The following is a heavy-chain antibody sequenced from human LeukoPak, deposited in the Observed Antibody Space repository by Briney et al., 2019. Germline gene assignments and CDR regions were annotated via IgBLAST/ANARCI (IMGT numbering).Heavy chain of an antibody. CDR3: AKEVYSGSYYGQPDY. CDR1: GFTFSSYG. CDR2: MSYDGSRK. J-gene: IGHJ4*02. Sequence: GGSLRLSCAASGFTFSSYGTHWVRQAPGKGLEWVAVMSYDGSRKGYADSVKGRFTISRDNSKNTLYLQMDSLRAEDTAVYYCAKEVYSGSYYGQPDYWGQGTLVTVSS. D-gene: IGHD1-26*01. V-gene: IGHV3-30*18.